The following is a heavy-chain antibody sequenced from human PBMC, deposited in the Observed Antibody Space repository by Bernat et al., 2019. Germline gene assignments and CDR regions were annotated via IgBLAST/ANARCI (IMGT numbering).Heavy chain of an antibody. V-gene: IGHV1-2*02. CDR2: IDPKNGDT. J-gene: IGHJ4*01. CDR3: ARGHPGKLEC. CDR1: GYTFTGSY. Sequence: QVQLVQSGAEVKKPGASVKVSCRASGYTFTGSYIHWVRQAPGQGPEWMGWIDPKNGDTKYAQKFQGRVTLTRDTSISTAYMELSSLTSDDTAVYYCARGHPGKLECWGRGILVTVSS.